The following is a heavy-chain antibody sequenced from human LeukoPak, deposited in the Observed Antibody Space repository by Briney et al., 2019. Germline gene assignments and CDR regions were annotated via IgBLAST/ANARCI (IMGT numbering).Heavy chain of an antibody. J-gene: IGHJ4*02. D-gene: IGHD3-3*01. Sequence: PAGTLSLTCAVSGYSISIAYYWGWIRQPPGKGLEWIGRIFRGGSTSYNPSLMSRLTMSMDTSKNQFSLQLTPVTAADTAVYYCARYDSRGSGSTQLEYWGQGILVTISS. CDR1: GYSISIAYY. CDR2: IFRGGST. V-gene: IGHV4-38-2*01. CDR3: ARYDSRGSGSTQLEY.